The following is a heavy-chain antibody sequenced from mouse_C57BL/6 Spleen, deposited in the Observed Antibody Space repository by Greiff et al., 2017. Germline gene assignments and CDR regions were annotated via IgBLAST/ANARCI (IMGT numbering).Heavy chain of an antibody. CDR3: ARGGSGYCFDY. Sequence: EVQRVESGPGMVKPSQSLSLTCTVTGYSITSGYDWHWIRHFPGNKLEWMGDISYSGSTNYNPSLKSRIPITHDTAKNHFFLKLNSVTTEDTATYYCARGGSGYCFDYWGQGTTLTVSS. D-gene: IGHD3-2*02. J-gene: IGHJ2*01. V-gene: IGHV3-1*01. CDR1: GYSITSGYD. CDR2: ISYSGST.